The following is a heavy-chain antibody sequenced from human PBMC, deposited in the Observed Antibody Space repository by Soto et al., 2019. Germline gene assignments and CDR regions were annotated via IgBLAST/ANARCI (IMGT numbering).Heavy chain of an antibody. V-gene: IGHV3-30*18. Sequence: GSLSLSSAASGFTFSSYGMHWVRQAPDKGLEWVAVISYDGSNKYYADSVKGRFTISRDNSKNTLYLQMNRLRAEDTAVYYCAKVGGGYSYGYLFDYWGQGTLVTVSS. CDR3: AKVGGGYSYGYLFDY. J-gene: IGHJ4*02. CDR1: GFTFSSYG. D-gene: IGHD5-18*01. CDR2: ISYDGSNK.